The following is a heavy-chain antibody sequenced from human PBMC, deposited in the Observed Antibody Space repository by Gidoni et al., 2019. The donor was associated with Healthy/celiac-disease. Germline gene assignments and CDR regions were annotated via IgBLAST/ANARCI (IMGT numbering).Heavy chain of an antibody. D-gene: IGHD3-3*01. V-gene: IGHV3-48*01. J-gene: IGHJ6*02. CDR1: GFTFSRYS. CDR2: ISSSSSTI. Sequence: EVQLVESGGGLVQPGGSLRLSCAASGFTFSRYSLNWVRQAPGKGLEWVSYISSSSSTIYYADSVKGRFTISRDNAKNSLYLQMNSLRAEDTAVYYCARKYDFWSGYSPKYYYYYGMDVWGQGTTVTVSS. CDR3: ARKYDFWSGYSPKYYYYYGMDV.